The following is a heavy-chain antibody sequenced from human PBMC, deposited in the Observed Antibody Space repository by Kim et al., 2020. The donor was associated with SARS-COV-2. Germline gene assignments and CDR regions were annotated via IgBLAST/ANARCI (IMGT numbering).Heavy chain of an antibody. V-gene: IGHV3-30-3*01. CDR2: ISHDGTKT. CDR3: VISLPRVALFGVAAEEY. CDR1: EFETEKLA. Sequence: GGSLRLSCAASEFETEKLAMHWVRQAPGKGLEWLTVISHDGTKTEYADSVRGRFSISRDDSKNTLYLQMSSLTREDSAIYYCVISLPRVALFGVAAEEYWGLGTLVIVSS. D-gene: IGHD3-3*01. J-gene: IGHJ4*02.